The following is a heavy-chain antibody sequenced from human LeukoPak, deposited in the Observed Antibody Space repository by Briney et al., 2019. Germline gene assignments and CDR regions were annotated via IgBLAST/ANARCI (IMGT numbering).Heavy chain of an antibody. D-gene: IGHD1-26*01. CDR2: IYYSGST. Sequence: SETLSLTCTVSGGSISSSSYYWGWIRQPPGKGLEWIGSIYYSGSTYYNPSLKSRVTISVDTSKNQFSLKLSSVTAADTAVYYCARLVIVGASYYYMDVWGEGTTVTVSS. CDR1: GGSISSSSYY. V-gene: IGHV4-39*01. CDR3: ARLVIVGASYYYMDV. J-gene: IGHJ6*03.